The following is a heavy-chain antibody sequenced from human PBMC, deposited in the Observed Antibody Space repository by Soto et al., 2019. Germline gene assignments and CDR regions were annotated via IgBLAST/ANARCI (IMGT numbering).Heavy chain of an antibody. CDR2: INPNSGGA. CDR1: GYTFTGYY. Sequence: ASVKVSCKASGYTFTGYYMHWLRQAPGQGLEGMGWINPNSGGANYAQKFQGRVTMTRDTSISTAYMELSRLRSDDTAVYYCAIGGNVPQLLWFGEFVGMDVWGQGTTVTVSS. J-gene: IGHJ6*02. V-gene: IGHV1-2*02. CDR3: AIGGNVPQLLWFGEFVGMDV. D-gene: IGHD3-10*01.